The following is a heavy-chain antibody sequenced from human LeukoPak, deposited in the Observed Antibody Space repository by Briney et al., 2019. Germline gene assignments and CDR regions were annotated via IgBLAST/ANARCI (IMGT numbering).Heavy chain of an antibody. CDR1: GGSISSGSYY. D-gene: IGHD6-13*01. CDR2: IYTSGST. Sequence: SQTPSLTCTVSGGSISSGSYYWSWIRQPAGKGLEWIGRIYTSGSTNYNPSLKSRVTISVDTSKNQFSLKLSSVTAADTAVYYCASIVAAAGTLTGDYWGQGTLVTVSS. J-gene: IGHJ4*02. V-gene: IGHV4-61*02. CDR3: ASIVAAAGTLTGDY.